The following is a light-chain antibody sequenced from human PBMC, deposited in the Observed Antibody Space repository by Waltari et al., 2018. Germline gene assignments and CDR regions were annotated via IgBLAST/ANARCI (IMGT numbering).Light chain of an antibody. CDR3: QQHDNSPYS. Sequence: DIQMTQSPSSLSASVGDRVTITCRASQGISNWLAWYQQKPGKAPKLLIYRASNLETGVPARFSGSGSGTDFILTISSLQPEDIATYYCQQHDNSPYSFGQGTKVEIK. V-gene: IGKV1-33*01. CDR2: RAS. CDR1: QGISNW. J-gene: IGKJ2*03.